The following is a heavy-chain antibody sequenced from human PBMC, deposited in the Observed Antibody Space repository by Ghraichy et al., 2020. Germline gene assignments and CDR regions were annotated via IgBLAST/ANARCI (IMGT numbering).Heavy chain of an antibody. V-gene: IGHV3-64D*06. CDR2: ISSNGGST. CDR3: VKANSAYNSNYFDY. CDR1: GFIFSNYA. J-gene: IGHJ4*02. D-gene: IGHD5-12*01. Sequence: LSLTCSASGFIFSNYAMHWVRQAPGKGLEYVSGISSNGGSTSHVDFVKGRFTISRDNSKNTLYLQMGSLRPEDTAVYYCVKANSAYNSNYFDYWGQGTLVTVSS.